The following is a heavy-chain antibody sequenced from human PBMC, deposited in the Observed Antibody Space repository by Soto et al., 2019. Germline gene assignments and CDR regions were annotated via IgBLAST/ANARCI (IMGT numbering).Heavy chain of an antibody. D-gene: IGHD3-3*01. J-gene: IGHJ4*02. CDR2: INHSGST. CDR1: GGSFSCYY. Sequence: LETLSLTCAVYGGSFSCYYWSWIRQPPGKGLEWIGEINHSGSTNYNPSLKSRVTISVDTSKNQFSLKLSSVTAADTAVYYCARDHPPALRFLEWLLYFDYWGQGTLVTVSS. V-gene: IGHV4-34*01. CDR3: ARDHPPALRFLEWLLYFDY.